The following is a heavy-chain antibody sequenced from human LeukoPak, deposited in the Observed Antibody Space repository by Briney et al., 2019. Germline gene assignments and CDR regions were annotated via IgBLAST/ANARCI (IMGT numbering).Heavy chain of an antibody. J-gene: IGHJ6*03. Sequence: PSVKLSCSVSGFTLSELSMHWVRHAPGKGREWGGGFNPKNGETVYAETFRDRVILTDDRSSNTPYMDLSTLGADDTAVYYCATGVYCATTTWPGYGNYYYFMDVWGEGTTVTV. V-gene: IGHV1-24*01. CDR3: ATGVYCATTTWPGYGNYYYFMDV. D-gene: IGHD2-21*01. CDR1: GFTLSELS. CDR2: FNPKNGET.